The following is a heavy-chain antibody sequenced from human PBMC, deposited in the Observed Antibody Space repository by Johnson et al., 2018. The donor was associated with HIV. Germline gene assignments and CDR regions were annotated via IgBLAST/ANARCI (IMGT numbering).Heavy chain of an antibody. J-gene: IGHJ3*02. CDR3: ASGEDYGGNYGALDI. CDR1: GFTFSDYY. V-gene: IGHV3-11*04. D-gene: IGHD4-23*01. Sequence: VQVVESGGGLVKPGGSLRLSCAASGFTFSDYYMSWIRQAPGKGLEWVSYIGRSGSTFYYADSVKGRFTISRDNSKNMLYLQVNGLRVEDTAVFYCASGEDYGGNYGALDIWGQGTMVTVSS. CDR2: IGRSGSTF.